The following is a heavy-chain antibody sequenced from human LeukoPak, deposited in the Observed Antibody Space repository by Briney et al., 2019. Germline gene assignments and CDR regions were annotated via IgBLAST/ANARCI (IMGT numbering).Heavy chain of an antibody. Sequence: ASVKVSCKASGYTFTSYDINWLRQATGQGLEWMGWMNPNSGNTGYAQKFQGRVTMTRNTSISTAYMELSSLRSEDTAVYYCARGSYDYYDSSGYPRGFDYWGQGTLVTVSS. CDR3: ARGSYDYYDSSGYPRGFDY. CDR2: MNPNSGNT. D-gene: IGHD3-22*01. V-gene: IGHV1-8*01. J-gene: IGHJ4*02. CDR1: GYTFTSYD.